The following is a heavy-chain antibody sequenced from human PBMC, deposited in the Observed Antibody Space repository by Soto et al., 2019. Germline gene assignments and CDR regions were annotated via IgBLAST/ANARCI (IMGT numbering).Heavy chain of an antibody. CDR1: DGSVRSRSYS. J-gene: IGHJ6*02. CDR3: ARDHDXLDSPPRSPHFYYAMDV. D-gene: IGHD3-3*01. CDR2: IHHSGST. V-gene: IGHV4-61*01. Sequence: SDTLALTCTVSDGSVRSRSYSWSWIRQPPGKGLEWIGHIHHSGSTKYNPSLESRVTISADTSKNQLSLRLKSVTAADTAVYYCARDHDXLDSPPRSPHFYYAMDVWGQGTKVTVSS.